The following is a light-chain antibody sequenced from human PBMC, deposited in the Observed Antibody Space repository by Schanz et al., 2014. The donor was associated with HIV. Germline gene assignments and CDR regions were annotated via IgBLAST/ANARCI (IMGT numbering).Light chain of an antibody. CDR1: NGAVTSGHF. Sequence: QAVVTQEPSVTVSPGGTVTLTCDSSNGAVTSGHFPYWFQQKPGHAPRTLIYDTNKKHPWTPARFSGSLLGGKAALTLSGAQPEDEADYYRMLSFGAGVLFGGGTKLTVL. J-gene: IGLJ3*02. CDR3: MLSFGAGVL. V-gene: IGLV7-46*01. CDR2: DTN.